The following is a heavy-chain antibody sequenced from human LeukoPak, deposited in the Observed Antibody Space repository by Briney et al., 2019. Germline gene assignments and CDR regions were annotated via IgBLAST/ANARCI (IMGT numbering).Heavy chain of an antibody. CDR3: ARKGSGRKVSYYGMDV. CDR2: IYPGDSDT. V-gene: IGHV5-51*01. Sequence: GESLKISCKGSGYSFTSYWIGWVRQMPGKGLEWMGIIYPGDSDTRYSPSFQGQVTISADKSISTAYLQWSSLKASDTAMYYCARKGSGRKVSYYGMDVWGQGTTVTVSS. J-gene: IGHJ6*02. CDR1: GYSFTSYW. D-gene: IGHD3-10*01.